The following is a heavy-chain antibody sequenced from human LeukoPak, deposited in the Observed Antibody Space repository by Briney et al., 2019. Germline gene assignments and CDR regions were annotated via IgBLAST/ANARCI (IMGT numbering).Heavy chain of an antibody. CDR2: IYYSGST. D-gene: IGHD1-26*01. J-gene: IGHJ4*02. CDR1: GGSISSYY. V-gene: IGHV4-59*01. Sequence: SETLSLTCTVSGGSISSYYWSWIRQPPGKGLEWIGYIYYSGSTNYNPSLKCRVTISVDTSKNQFSLKLSSVTAADTAVYYCARAHSGSYPFDYWGQGTLVTVSS. CDR3: ARAHSGSYPFDY.